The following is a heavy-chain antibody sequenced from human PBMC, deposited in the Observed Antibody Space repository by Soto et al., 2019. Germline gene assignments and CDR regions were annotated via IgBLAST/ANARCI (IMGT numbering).Heavy chain of an antibody. CDR2: IYSGGNT. V-gene: IGHV3-53*02. CDR3: RRGSSDSDGILRVDY. D-gene: IGHD2-2*01. Sequence: EVQLVETGGGLIQPGESLRLSCAASGFTDSTNYMSWVRQAPGKGLEWVSVIYSGGNTYYADSVKGRFSMSRDKSKNTLFLQMNGLRAEDTAVYYCRRGSSDSDGILRVDYWGQGTLVTVSS. J-gene: IGHJ4*02. CDR1: GFTDSTNY.